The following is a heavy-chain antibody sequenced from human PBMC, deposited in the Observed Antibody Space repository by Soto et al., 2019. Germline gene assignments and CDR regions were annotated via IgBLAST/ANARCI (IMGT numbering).Heavy chain of an antibody. D-gene: IGHD2-2*03. V-gene: IGHV3-53*01. CDR2: ISSGGST. Sequence: PGGALILSCAASGITASSNYMSWVRQAAGKGLELVSVISSGGSTYYAHSVKGRFTMSRDKSKNTLYLQMNSLRAEDTAVYYCARFLDRSYDCCMDVWGQGTTVTVS. CDR3: ARFLDRSYDCCMDV. CDR1: GITASSNY. J-gene: IGHJ6*02.